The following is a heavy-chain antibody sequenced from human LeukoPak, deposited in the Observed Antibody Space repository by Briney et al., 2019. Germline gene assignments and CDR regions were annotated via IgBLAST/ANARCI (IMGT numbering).Heavy chain of an antibody. CDR2: ISYDGSNK. CDR1: GFTFSSYA. J-gene: IGHJ3*02. V-gene: IGHV3-30-3*01. Sequence: GGSLRLSCVASGFTFSSYAMHWVRQAPGKGLEWVAVISYDGSNKYYADSVKGRFTISRDNSKNTLYLQMNSLRAEDTAVYYCAREENAFDIWGQGTMVTVSS. CDR3: AREENAFDI.